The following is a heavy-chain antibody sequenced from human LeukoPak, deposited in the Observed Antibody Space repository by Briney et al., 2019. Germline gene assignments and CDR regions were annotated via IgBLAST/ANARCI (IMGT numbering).Heavy chain of an antibody. J-gene: IGHJ4*02. V-gene: IGHV3-33*01. CDR1: GFTFSSYG. D-gene: IGHD1-26*01. Sequence: GRSLRLSCAASGFTFSSYGMHWVRQAPGKGLEWVAVIWYDGSNKYYADSVKGRFTISRDNSKNTLYLQMNSLRAEDTAVYYCARDPYSGSGPYFDCWGQGTLVTVSS. CDR2: IWYDGSNK. CDR3: ARDPYSGSGPYFDC.